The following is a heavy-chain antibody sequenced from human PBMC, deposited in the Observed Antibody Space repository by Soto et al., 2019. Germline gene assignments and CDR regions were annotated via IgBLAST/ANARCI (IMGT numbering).Heavy chain of an antibody. CDR3: ARDPDTPLERVFDF. V-gene: IGHV3-48*02. CDR2: ISSSSLTI. J-gene: IGHJ4*02. CDR1: GFIFSRYS. D-gene: IGHD1-1*01. Sequence: PGGSLSLSCSASGFIFSRYSMNWVRQAPGKGLEWISYISSSSLTIYYARSVKGRFIISRDNAKNSLYLHMNSLRDEDTAVYFCARDPDTPLERVFDFWGQASLVTVSS.